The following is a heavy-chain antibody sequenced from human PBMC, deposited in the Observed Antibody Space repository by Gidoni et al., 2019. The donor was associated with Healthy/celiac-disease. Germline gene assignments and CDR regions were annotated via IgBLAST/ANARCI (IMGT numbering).Heavy chain of an antibody. V-gene: IGHV3-23*04. J-gene: IGHJ6*03. Sequence: EVQLVESGGGLVQPGGSLGLSCAASGFPLSSYAMTCVRQAPGKGLGWVSAISGSGGSTYYADSVKGRFTISRDNSKNTLYLQMNSLRAEDTAVYYCAKDRGCSSTSCYYAEYYMDVWGKGTTVTVSS. D-gene: IGHD2-2*01. CDR1: GFPLSSYA. CDR2: ISGSGGST. CDR3: AKDRGCSSTSCYYAEYYMDV.